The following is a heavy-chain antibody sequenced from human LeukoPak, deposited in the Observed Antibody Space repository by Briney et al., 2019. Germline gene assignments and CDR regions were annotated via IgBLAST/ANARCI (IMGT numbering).Heavy chain of an antibody. CDR3: ARVVAMEPEVDY. CDR1: GYTFTGYY. J-gene: IGHJ4*02. D-gene: IGHD5-18*01. CDR2: INPNSGGI. V-gene: IGHV1-2*02. Sequence: ASVKVSCKASGYTFTGYYMHWVRQAPGQGLEWMGWINPNSGGINYAQKFQGRVTMTRDTSISTAYMELSRLRSDDTAVYYCARVVAMEPEVDYWGQGTLVTVSS.